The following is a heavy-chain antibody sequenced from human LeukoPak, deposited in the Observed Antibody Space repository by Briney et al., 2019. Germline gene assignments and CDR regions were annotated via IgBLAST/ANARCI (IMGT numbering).Heavy chain of an antibody. CDR1: GFTFSSYA. D-gene: IGHD1-26*01. Sequence: GGSLRLSCAASGFTFSSYAMHWVRQAPGKGLEWVAVISYDGSNKYYADSVKGRFTISRDNSKNTLYLQMNSLRAEDTAVYYCAREWSVGAGGFDYWGQGTLVTVSS. CDR2: ISYDGSNK. J-gene: IGHJ4*02. CDR3: AREWSVGAGGFDY. V-gene: IGHV3-30-3*01.